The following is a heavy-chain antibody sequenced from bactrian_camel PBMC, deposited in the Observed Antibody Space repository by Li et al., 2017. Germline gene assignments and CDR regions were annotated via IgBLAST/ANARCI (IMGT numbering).Heavy chain of an antibody. Sequence: HVQLVESGGGSVQSGGSLRLSCAASGFPMSSYCMAWFRQAPGKEREGVATVYSSTGRTAYADSVKGRFTISQDNAKNTVYLQMNSLKPEDTAMYYCAAGGGSWCGGGYWGQGTQVTVS. V-gene: IGHV3S63*01. CDR1: GFPMSSYC. D-gene: IGHD6*01. CDR2: VYSSTGRT. CDR3: AAGGGSWCGGGY. J-gene: IGHJ4*01.